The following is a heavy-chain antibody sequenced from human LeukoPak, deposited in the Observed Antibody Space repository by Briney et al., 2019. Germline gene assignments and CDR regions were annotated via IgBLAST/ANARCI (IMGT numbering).Heavy chain of an antibody. Sequence: SQTLSLACVVAGDSISSGGYWWNWIRQPAGKGLERIGYMYNSGTTSYNSSPKSRVTRAVHTSKNQFSLKLSSVTAPNTAVYYCARRVTPYPYLYNWFDPWGQGTLVTVSS. V-gene: IGHV4-30-4*07. J-gene: IGHJ5*02. D-gene: IGHD2-21*02. CDR1: GDSISSGGYW. CDR2: MYNSGTT. CDR3: ARRVTPYPYLYNWFDP.